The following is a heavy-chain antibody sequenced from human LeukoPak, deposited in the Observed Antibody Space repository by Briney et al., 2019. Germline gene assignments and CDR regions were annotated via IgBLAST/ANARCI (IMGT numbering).Heavy chain of an antibody. CDR3: ARDQGSWYYYYYMDV. V-gene: IGHV4-59*12. J-gene: IGHJ6*03. CDR2: IFYSGST. CDR1: GGPISSYY. D-gene: IGHD2-15*01. Sequence: SETLSLTCTVSGGPISSYYWGWIRQPPGKGLEWIGYIFYSGSTKYNPSLKSRVTISVDTSKNQFSLKLSSVTAADTAVYYCARDQGSWYYYYYMDVWGKGTTVTVSS.